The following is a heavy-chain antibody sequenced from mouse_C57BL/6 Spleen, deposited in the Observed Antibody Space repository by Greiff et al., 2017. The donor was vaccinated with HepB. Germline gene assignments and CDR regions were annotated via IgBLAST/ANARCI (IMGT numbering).Heavy chain of an antibody. Sequence: VQLQQSGAELVRPGASVKLSCTASGFNIKDDYMHWVKQRPEQGLEWIGWIDPENGDTESASKFQGKATITADTSSNTAYLQLSSLTSEDTAVYYCTYAYYNAGAWFAYWGQGTLVTVSA. V-gene: IGHV14-4*01. D-gene: IGHD2-12*01. CDR2: IDPENGDT. J-gene: IGHJ3*01. CDR1: GFNIKDDY. CDR3: TYAYYNAGAWFAY.